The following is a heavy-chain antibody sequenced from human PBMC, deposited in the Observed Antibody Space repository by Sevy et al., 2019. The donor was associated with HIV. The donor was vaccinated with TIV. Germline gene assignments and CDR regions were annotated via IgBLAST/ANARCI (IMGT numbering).Heavy chain of an antibody. CDR3: ATGLFWLKTQQLVTSGQFDY. J-gene: IGHJ4*02. Sequence: ASVKVSCKVSGYTLTELSMHWVRQAPGKGLEWMGGFDPEDGETIYAQKFQGRVTMTEDTSTDTAYMELSSLSSEDTAVCYCATGLFWLKTQQLVTSGQFDYWAQGTLVTVSS. V-gene: IGHV1-24*01. CDR1: GYTLTELS. CDR2: FDPEDGET. D-gene: IGHD6-13*01.